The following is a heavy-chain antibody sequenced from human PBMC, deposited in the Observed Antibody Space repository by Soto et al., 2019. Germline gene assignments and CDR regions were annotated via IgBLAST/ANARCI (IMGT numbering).Heavy chain of an antibody. D-gene: IGHD2-8*02. CDR1: GGTFSSYA. Sequence: EASVKVSCKASGGTFSSYAISWVRQAPGQGLEWMGGIIPIFGTANYAQKFQGRVTITADESTSTAYMELSSLRSGDTAVYYCARDQGLVGSSFDYWGQGTLVTVSS. CDR2: IIPIFGTA. J-gene: IGHJ4*02. CDR3: ARDQGLVGSSFDY. V-gene: IGHV1-69*13.